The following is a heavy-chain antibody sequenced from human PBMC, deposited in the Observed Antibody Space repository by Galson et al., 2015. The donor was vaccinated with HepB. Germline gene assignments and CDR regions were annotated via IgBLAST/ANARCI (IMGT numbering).Heavy chain of an antibody. V-gene: IGHV3-23*01. J-gene: IGHJ4*02. Sequence: SLRLSCAASGFTVSGYAMTWVRQAPGKGLEWVSSISGTGDTTFYADSVKGRFTISGDFPKNTVFLQMNSLRADDTAVYYCAKVGHSASWDYFDYWGQGALVTVSS. CDR3: AKVGHSASWDYFDY. CDR1: GFTVSGYA. D-gene: IGHD2-2*01. CDR2: ISGTGDTT.